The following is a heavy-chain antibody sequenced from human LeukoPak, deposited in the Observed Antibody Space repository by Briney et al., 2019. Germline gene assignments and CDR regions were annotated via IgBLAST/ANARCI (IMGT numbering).Heavy chain of an antibody. Sequence: PGGSLRLSCAASGFTFSSYWMSWVRQAPGKGLEWVANIKQDGSEKYYVDSVKGRFTISRDNAKNSLYLQMNSLRAEDTAVYYCARVADTYYYYYMDVWGKGTTVTVSS. J-gene: IGHJ6*03. CDR2: IKQDGSEK. V-gene: IGHV3-7*01. CDR3: ARVADTYYYYYMDV. CDR1: GFTFSSYW.